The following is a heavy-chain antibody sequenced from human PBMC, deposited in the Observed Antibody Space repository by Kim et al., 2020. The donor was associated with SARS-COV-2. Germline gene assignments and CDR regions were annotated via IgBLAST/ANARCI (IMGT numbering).Heavy chain of an antibody. CDR3: ARDPTPAVAAPPPEDDY. J-gene: IGHJ4*02. Sequence: ASVKVSCKASGYTFTGYYMHWVRQAPGQGLEWMGWINPNSGGTNYAQKFQGRVTMTRDTSISTAYMELSRLRSDDTAVYYCARDPTPAVAAPPPEDDYWGQGTLVTVSS. D-gene: IGHD5-12*01. CDR2: INPNSGGT. V-gene: IGHV1-2*02. CDR1: GYTFTGYY.